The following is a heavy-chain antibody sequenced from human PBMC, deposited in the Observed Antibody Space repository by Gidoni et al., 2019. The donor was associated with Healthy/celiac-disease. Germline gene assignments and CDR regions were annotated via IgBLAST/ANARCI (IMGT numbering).Heavy chain of an antibody. CDR1: GYTFTSYA. CDR2: INAGNGNT. V-gene: IGHV1-3*01. CDR3: ARGQWGSGWYFGG. D-gene: IGHD6-19*01. Sequence: QVQLVQSGAEVKKPGASVQVSCKASGYTFTSYAMHWVRQAPGQRLEWMGWINAGNGNTKYSQKFQGRVTITRDTSASTAYMELSSLRSEDTAVYYCARGQWGSGWYFGGWGQGTLVTVSS. J-gene: IGHJ4*02.